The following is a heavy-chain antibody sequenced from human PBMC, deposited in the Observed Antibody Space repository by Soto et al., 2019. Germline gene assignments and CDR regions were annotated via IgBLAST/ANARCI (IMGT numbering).Heavy chain of an antibody. V-gene: IGHV1-18*01. CDR3: AKDSWGELLVGY. Sequence: QVQLVQSGAEVKKPGASVKVSCKASGYTFTSYGLSWVRQAPGQGLEWMGWISASNGNTFYAQKLQGRVTMTTDTSTSTAYMELRSLRSDDTAVYYCAKDSWGELLVGYWGQGTLVTVSS. CDR1: GYTFTSYG. D-gene: IGHD1-26*01. J-gene: IGHJ4*02. CDR2: ISASNGNT.